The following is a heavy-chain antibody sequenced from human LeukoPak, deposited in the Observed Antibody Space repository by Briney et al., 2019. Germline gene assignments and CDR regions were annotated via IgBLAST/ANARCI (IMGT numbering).Heavy chain of an antibody. Sequence: ASVKVSCTASGGTFSSYAISWVRQAPGQGLEWMGGIIPIFGTANYAQKFQGRVTITADESTSTAYMELSSLRSEDTAVYYCARSRCSSTSCYPRQVGYYYGMDVWGQGTTVTVSS. J-gene: IGHJ6*02. V-gene: IGHV1-69*01. CDR1: GGTFSSYA. CDR2: IIPIFGTA. CDR3: ARSRCSSTSCYPRQVGYYYGMDV. D-gene: IGHD2-2*01.